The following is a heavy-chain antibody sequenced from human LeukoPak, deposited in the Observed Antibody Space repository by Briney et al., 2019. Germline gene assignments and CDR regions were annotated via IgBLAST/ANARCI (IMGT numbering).Heavy chain of an antibody. Sequence: SETLSLTCTVSGGSISNYYWSWIRQPPGKGLEWIGYIYHTGSTNYNPSLTSRVNISVDTSKNQFSLNLTSVTAADTAVYYCARWGSKAVARFDYWGQGTLVTVSS. CDR3: ARWGSKAVARFDY. CDR1: GGSISNYY. J-gene: IGHJ4*02. D-gene: IGHD3-16*01. CDR2: IYHTGST. V-gene: IGHV4-59*01.